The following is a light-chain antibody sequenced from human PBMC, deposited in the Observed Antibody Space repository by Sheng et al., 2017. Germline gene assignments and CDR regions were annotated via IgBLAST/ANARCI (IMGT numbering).Light chain of an antibody. Sequence: DIQMTQSPSTLSASVGDRVTITCRASQSISSWLAWYQQKPGKAPKLLIYKASSLESGVPSRFSGSGSGTEFTLTISGLEPEDFAVYYCQQRINWPLTFGGGTKVEIK. CDR3: QQRINWPLT. CDR1: QSISSW. J-gene: IGKJ4*01. CDR2: KAS. V-gene: IGKV1-5*03.